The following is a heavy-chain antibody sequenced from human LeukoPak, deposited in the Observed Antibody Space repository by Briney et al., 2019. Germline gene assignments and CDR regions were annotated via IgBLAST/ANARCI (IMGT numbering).Heavy chain of an antibody. V-gene: IGHV5-51*01. CDR3: ARTSYYDILTGPAHPPDY. Sequence: GESLKISCKGSGYSFTSYWIGWVRQMPGKGLEWMGIIYPGDSDTRYSPSFQGQVTISADKSISTAYLQWSSLKASDTAMYYCARTSYYDILTGPAHPPDYWGQGTLVTVSS. D-gene: IGHD3-9*01. CDR1: GYSFTSYW. CDR2: IYPGDSDT. J-gene: IGHJ4*02.